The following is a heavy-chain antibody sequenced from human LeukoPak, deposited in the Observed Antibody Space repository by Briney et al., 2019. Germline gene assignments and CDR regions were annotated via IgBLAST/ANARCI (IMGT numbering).Heavy chain of an antibody. J-gene: IGHJ5*02. CDR3: ARDKDDVDTAMGWYNGFDP. Sequence: SVKVSCKASGGTFSSYATSWVRQAPGQGLEWMGRIIPIFGTANYAQKFQGRVTITTDESTSTAYMELSSLRSEDTAVYYCARDKDDVDTAMGWYNGFDPWGQGTLVTVSS. D-gene: IGHD5-18*01. V-gene: IGHV1-69*05. CDR2: IIPIFGTA. CDR1: GGTFSSYA.